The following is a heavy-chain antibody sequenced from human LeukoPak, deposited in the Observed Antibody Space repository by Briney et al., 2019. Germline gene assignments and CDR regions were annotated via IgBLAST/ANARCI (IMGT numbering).Heavy chain of an antibody. CDR1: GFTFSGYA. CDR3: AKDLGYSYGSYFDY. D-gene: IGHD5-18*01. J-gene: IGHJ4*02. CDR2: ISGSGGST. Sequence: PGGSLRLSCAASGFTFSGYAMSWVRQAPGKGLEWVSAISGSGGSTYYADSVKGRFTISRDNSKNTLYLQMNSLRAEDTAVYYCAKDLGYSYGSYFDYWGQGTLVTVSS. V-gene: IGHV3-23*01.